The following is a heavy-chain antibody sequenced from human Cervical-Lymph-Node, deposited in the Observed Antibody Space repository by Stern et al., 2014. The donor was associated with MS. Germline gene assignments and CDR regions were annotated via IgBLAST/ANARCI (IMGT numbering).Heavy chain of an antibody. CDR2: LSAYNGNT. Sequence: VQLEESGAEVKKPGASVKVSCKASGDTFTSNGISWVRQGPGQGLEWVGWLSAYNGNTHYALKLQGIVTMTTDTSTSTVYMELVSLRSDDTAVYYCARGLLGSENAFDIWGQGTMVTVSS. D-gene: IGHD2-15*01. CDR1: GDTFTSNG. V-gene: IGHV1-18*01. J-gene: IGHJ3*02. CDR3: ARGLLGSENAFDI.